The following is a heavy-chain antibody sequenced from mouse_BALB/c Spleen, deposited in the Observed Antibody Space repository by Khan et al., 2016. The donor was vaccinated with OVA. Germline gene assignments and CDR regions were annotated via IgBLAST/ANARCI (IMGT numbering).Heavy chain of an antibody. J-gene: IGHJ3*01. CDR2: LSDDGSYT. CDR1: GFTFSDYY. V-gene: IGHV5-4*02. D-gene: IGHD2-13*01. CDR3: ARGYYGEPFGY. Sequence: EVELVESGGGLVKPGGSLKLSCAASGFTFSDYYMNWVRQTPEKRLEWVATLSDDGSYTYYPDSVKGRLTVSRDYGKNIQYLQMSSLKSEDTAMYYCARGYYGEPFGYWGQGTLGTVSA.